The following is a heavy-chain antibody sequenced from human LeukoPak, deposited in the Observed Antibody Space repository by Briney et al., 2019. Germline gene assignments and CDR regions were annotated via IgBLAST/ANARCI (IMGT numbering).Heavy chain of an antibody. J-gene: IGHJ6*03. Sequence: ASVKVSCKASGYTFTSYDIDWVRQAPGQGLEWMGWMNPNSGNTGYAQKFQGRVTMTRNTSISTAYMELCSLRSEDTAVYYCARFDQYYYYYMDVWGKGTTVTVSS. CDR2: MNPNSGNT. V-gene: IGHV1-8*01. CDR3: ARFDQYYYYYMDV. CDR1: GYTFTSYD.